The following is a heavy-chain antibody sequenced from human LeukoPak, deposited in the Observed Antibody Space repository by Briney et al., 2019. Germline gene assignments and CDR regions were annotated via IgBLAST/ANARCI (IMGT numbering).Heavy chain of an antibody. CDR1: GYSFTSYW. J-gene: IGHJ4*02. CDR2: IYPGNSDI. CDR3: TIRYSGTYNDY. Sequence: GESLKISCKGSGYSFTSYWIGWVRQMPGKGLEWMGIIYPGNSDIRYSPSFQGQVTISADKSISTAYLQWSSLKASDTAMYYCTIRYSGTYNDYWGQGTLVTVSS. V-gene: IGHV5-51*01. D-gene: IGHD1-26*01.